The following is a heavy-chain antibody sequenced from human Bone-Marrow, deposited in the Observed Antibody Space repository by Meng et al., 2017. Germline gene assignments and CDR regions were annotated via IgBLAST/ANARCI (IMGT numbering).Heavy chain of an antibody. J-gene: IGHJ4*02. CDR3: ASLWVITFGGVIDY. D-gene: IGHD3-16*01. CDR1: GYTFTGYY. CDR2: MNPNSGDT. V-gene: IGHV1-2*06. Sequence: ASVKVSCKASGYTFTGYYMHWVRQAPGQGLEWMGRMNPNSGDTNYAQKFQGRVTMTRDTSISTAYMELSSLRSDDTAVYYCASLWVITFGGVIDYWGQGTLVTVSS.